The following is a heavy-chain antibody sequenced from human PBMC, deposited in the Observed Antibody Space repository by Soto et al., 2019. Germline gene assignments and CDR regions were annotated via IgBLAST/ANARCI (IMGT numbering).Heavy chain of an antibody. Sequence: ASVKVSCKASGGTFSSYAISWVRQAPGQGLEWMGGIIPIFGTANYAQKFQGRVTITADESTSTAYMELSSLRSEDTAGYYCARGVRYDYVWGSQFDPWGQGTLVTVSS. CDR2: IIPIFGTA. J-gene: IGHJ5*02. D-gene: IGHD3-16*01. V-gene: IGHV1-69*13. CDR1: GGTFSSYA. CDR3: ARGVRYDYVWGSQFDP.